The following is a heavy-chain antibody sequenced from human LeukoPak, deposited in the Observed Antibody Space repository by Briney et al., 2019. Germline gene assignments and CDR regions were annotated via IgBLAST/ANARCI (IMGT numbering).Heavy chain of an antibody. D-gene: IGHD3-22*01. J-gene: IGHJ4*02. CDR1: GITLSNYG. V-gene: IGHV3-23*01. CDR2: IRDSGGTP. Sequence: GGSLRLSCAVSGITLSNYGMSWVRQAPGKGRGCVADIRDSGGTPNYADSVKGRFSISRDNPKDTLYLQMNSLRAEDTAVYFCAKRGVVIRVILVGFHKEAYYFDSWGQGALVTVSS. CDR3: AKRGVVIRVILVGFHKEAYYFDS.